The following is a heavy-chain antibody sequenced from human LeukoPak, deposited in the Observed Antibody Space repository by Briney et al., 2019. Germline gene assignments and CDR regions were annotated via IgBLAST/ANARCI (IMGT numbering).Heavy chain of an antibody. Sequence: SVKVSCKASGGTFSSYAISWVRQAPGQGLEWMGGIIPIFGTANYAQKFQGRVTITADESTSTAYMELSSLRSEDTAVYYCARAAWRDHYDSSGYNWFGPWGQGTLVTVSS. CDR2: IIPIFGTA. CDR1: GGTFSSYA. V-gene: IGHV1-69*13. CDR3: ARAAWRDHYDSSGYNWFGP. J-gene: IGHJ5*02. D-gene: IGHD3-22*01.